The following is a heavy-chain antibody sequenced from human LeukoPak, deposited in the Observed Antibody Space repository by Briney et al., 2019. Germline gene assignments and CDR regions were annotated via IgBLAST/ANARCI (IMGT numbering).Heavy chain of an antibody. CDR1: GFTFSSYI. Sequence: GGSLRLSCAASGFTFSSYIMNWVRQAPGKGLEWVSSISSSSSYIYYADSVKGRFTISRDNAKNSLYLQMNSLRAEDTAVYYCARAPVYCSSTSCYSPSGFDYWGQGTLVTVSS. CDR3: ARAPVYCSSTSCYSPSGFDY. V-gene: IGHV3-21*01. J-gene: IGHJ4*02. CDR2: ISSSSSYI. D-gene: IGHD2-2*01.